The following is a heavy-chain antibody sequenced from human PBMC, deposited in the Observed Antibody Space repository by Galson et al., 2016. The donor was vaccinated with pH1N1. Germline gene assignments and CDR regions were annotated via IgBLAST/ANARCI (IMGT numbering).Heavy chain of an antibody. Sequence: SVKVSCKASGYTFTNYGISWVRQAPGQGLEWMGWISAYNGNTNYAQKLQGRVTMTTDTSTSTAYMELRRLRSDETAVYYCARDPWGSSSWYDYWGQGTLVTVSS. CDR1: GYTFTNYG. D-gene: IGHD6-13*01. J-gene: IGHJ4*02. CDR2: ISAYNGNT. CDR3: ARDPWGSSSWYDY. V-gene: IGHV1-18*01.